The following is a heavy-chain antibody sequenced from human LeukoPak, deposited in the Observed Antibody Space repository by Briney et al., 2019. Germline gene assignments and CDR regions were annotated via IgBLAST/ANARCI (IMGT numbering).Heavy chain of an antibody. V-gene: IGHV3-21*01. Sequence: GGSLRLSCAASGFTFSGYTMNWVRQAPGKGLEWVSSISSSSSYIYFADSVKGRFTISRDNAKNSLYLQMNSLRAEDTAVYYCARTHSSIAARNFDYWGQGTLVTVSS. CDR3: ARTHSSIAARNFDY. J-gene: IGHJ4*02. CDR1: GFTFSGYT. CDR2: ISSSSSYI. D-gene: IGHD6-6*01.